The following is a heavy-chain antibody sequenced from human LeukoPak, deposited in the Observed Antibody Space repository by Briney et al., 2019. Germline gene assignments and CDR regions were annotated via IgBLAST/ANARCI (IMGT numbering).Heavy chain of an antibody. J-gene: IGHJ4*02. CDR1: GFTFSSYA. V-gene: IGHV3-23*01. D-gene: IGHD3-22*01. CDR3: AKPTYYYDSSGYYETYYFDY. Sequence: GGSLRLSCAASGFTFSSYAMSWVRQAPGKGLERVSAISGSGGSTYYADSVKGRFTISRDNSKNTLYLQMNSLRAEDTAVYYCAKPTYYYDSSGYYETYYFDYWGQGTLVTVSS. CDR2: ISGSGGST.